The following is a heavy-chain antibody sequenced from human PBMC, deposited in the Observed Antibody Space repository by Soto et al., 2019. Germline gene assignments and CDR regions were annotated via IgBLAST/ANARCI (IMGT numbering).Heavy chain of an antibody. D-gene: IGHD1-26*01. CDR1: GFTVSGNY. Sequence: GGSLRLSCAASGFTVSGNYMSGIRQAPGKGLEWVSIIYSGGSTYYADSVKGRFTISRDNSKNTLYLQMNSLRAGDTAVYYCASGRGLLGAANWGQGTMVTVSS. J-gene: IGHJ3*01. CDR2: IYSGGST. CDR3: ASGRGLLGAAN. V-gene: IGHV3-53*01.